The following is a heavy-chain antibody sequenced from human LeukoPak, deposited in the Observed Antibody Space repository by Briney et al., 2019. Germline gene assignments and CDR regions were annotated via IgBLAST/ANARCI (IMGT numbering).Heavy chain of an antibody. J-gene: IGHJ5*01. V-gene: IGHV5-51*01. CDR2: IYPGDSDT. CDR1: QYTFTNYW. CDR3: ASLSYSYESSGFYS. D-gene: IGHD3-22*01. Sequence: GESLKISCKGFQYTFTNYWIGWVRQMPGEGLEWMGLIYPGDSDTRYGPSFKGQVTISVDKSISTAYLQWSSLKASDTAMYYCASLSYSYESSGFYSWGQGTLVTVSS.